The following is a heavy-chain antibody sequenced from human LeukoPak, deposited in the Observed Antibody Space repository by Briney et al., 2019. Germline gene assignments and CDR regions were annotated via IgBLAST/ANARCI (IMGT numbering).Heavy chain of an antibody. V-gene: IGHV4-39*01. D-gene: IGHD3-22*01. CDR1: GGSISSSSYC. CDR2: IYYSGST. Sequence: SETLSLTCTVSGGSISSSSYCWGWIRQPPGKGLEWIGSIYYSGSTYYNPSLKSRVTISVDTSKNQFSLKLSSVTAADTAVYYCARRNYDSSGYASFDYWGQGTLVTVSS. CDR3: ARRNYDSSGYASFDY. J-gene: IGHJ4*02.